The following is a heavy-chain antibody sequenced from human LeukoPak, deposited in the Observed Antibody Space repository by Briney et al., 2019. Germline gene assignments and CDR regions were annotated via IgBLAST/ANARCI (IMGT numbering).Heavy chain of an antibody. J-gene: IGHJ4*02. D-gene: IGHD1-26*01. CDR3: ARAVSGSYFFDY. Sequence: GASVKVSCKASGYTFTGYYMHWVRQAPGQGLEWMGWINPNSGGTNYAQKFQGRVTMTRDTAISTAYMELSRLRSDDTAVYYCARAVSGSYFFDYWGQGTLVTVSS. CDR2: INPNSGGT. CDR1: GYTFTGYY. V-gene: IGHV1-2*02.